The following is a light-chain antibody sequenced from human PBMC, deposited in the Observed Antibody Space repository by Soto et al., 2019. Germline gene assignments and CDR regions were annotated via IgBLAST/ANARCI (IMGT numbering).Light chain of an antibody. Sequence: QSALTQPASVSGSPGQSITISCTGTTSDVGGYNFVSWYQHHPGKAPKLMIYNAFDRPSGVSNRFYGSKSVNTASLTISGLQAEDEAHYYCSSYTRGRVVFGGGTKVTVL. V-gene: IGLV2-14*03. J-gene: IGLJ2*01. CDR3: SSYTRGRVV. CDR1: TSDVGGYNF. CDR2: NAF.